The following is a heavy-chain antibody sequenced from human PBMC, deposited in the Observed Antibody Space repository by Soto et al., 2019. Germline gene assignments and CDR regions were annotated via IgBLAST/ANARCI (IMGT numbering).Heavy chain of an antibody. D-gene: IGHD3-10*01. J-gene: IGHJ4*02. CDR3: AKDLRRHYSSESYYMRSFDS. V-gene: IGHV3-23*01. Sequence: EVHLLESGGGPVQSGGSLRLSCAASGFTFNRYAMSWVRQAPGKGLEWVSAITSSGENTDYANAVKGRFTISRDNSKNTLYLQLSSLTAEDTAVYYCAKDLRRHYSSESYYMRSFDSWGQGTLVTVSS. CDR2: ITSSGENT. CDR1: GFTFNRYA.